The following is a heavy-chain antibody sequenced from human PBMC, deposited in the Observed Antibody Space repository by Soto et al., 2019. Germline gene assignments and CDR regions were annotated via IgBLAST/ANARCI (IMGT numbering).Heavy chain of an antibody. CDR1: GGSISSSSYY. V-gene: IGHV4-39*01. CDR3: ARHNTVTNYDYYYGMDV. Sequence: QLQLQESGPGLVKPSETLSLTCTVSGGSISSSSYYWGWIRQPPGKGLEWIGSIYYSGSTYYNPSLKSRVTISVDTSKNQFSLKLSSVTAADTAVYYCARHNTVTNYDYYYGMDVWGQGNTVTVSS. D-gene: IGHD4-17*01. J-gene: IGHJ6*02. CDR2: IYYSGST.